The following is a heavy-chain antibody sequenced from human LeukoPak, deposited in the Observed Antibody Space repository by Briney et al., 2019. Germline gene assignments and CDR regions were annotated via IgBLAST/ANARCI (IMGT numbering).Heavy chain of an antibody. CDR2: IKQDGSEK. V-gene: IGHV3-7*01. J-gene: IGHJ5*02. CDR3: ATAGGKCSFDP. Sequence: GGSLRLSCAASGFTFSSSWMSWVRQAPGKGLEWVANIKQDGSEKHYMESVEGRFTISRDNAKNSLYLQMNSLKSEDTAVYFCATAGGKCSFDPWGQGTLVTVSS. D-gene: IGHD3-10*02. CDR1: GFTFSSSW.